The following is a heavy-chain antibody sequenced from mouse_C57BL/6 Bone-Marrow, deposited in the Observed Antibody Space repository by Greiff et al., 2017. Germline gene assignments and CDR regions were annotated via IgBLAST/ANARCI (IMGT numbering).Heavy chain of an antibody. D-gene: IGHD5-1*01. CDR1: GFTFSSYG. CDR3: ARRGRTSAMDY. Sequence: EVQVVESGGDLVKPGGSLKLSCAASGFTFSSYGMSWVRQTPDKRLAWVATISSGGSYTYYPASVKGRFTISRDNAKNTLYLQMSSLKSEDTAMYYCARRGRTSAMDYWGQGTSVTVSS. J-gene: IGHJ4*01. CDR2: ISSGGSYT. V-gene: IGHV5-6*01.